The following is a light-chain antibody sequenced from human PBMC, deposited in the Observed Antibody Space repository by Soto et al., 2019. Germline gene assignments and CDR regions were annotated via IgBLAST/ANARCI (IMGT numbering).Light chain of an antibody. CDR2: EVS. V-gene: IGLV2-14*01. Sequence: QSALTQPASVSGSPGQSITISCTGTSSDVGGYNYVSWYQQHPGKAPKLMIYEVSNRPSGVSNRFSGSKSGNTASLTISGLQAEDEADYSCSSYTRSSTLVVFGTGTKLTVL. CDR1: SSDVGGYNY. CDR3: SSYTRSSTLVV. J-gene: IGLJ1*01.